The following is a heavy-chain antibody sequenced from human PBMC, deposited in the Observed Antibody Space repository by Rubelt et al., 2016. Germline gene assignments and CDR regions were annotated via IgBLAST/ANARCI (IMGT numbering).Heavy chain of an antibody. CDR3: AGGVDTAMVHWYFDL. D-gene: IGHD5-18*01. J-gene: IGHJ2*01. CDR1: GYSISSSYY. Sequence: QVQLQESGPGLVKPSETLSLTCTVSGYSISSSYYWSWIRQPAGKGLEWIGRIYTSGRTNYNPNSAPKSRVTMTVDTSKNQFSRKVRSVTAADTAVYYCAGGVDTAMVHWYFDLWGRGTLVTVSS. CDR2: IYTSGRT. V-gene: IGHV4-4*07.